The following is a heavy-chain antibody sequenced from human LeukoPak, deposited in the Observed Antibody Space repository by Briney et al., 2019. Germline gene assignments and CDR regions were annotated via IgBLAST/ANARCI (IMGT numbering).Heavy chain of an antibody. CDR3: ARHRKVGQRAPFVY. CDR1: GGSISSYY. J-gene: IGHJ4*02. D-gene: IGHD6-25*01. CDR2: IYTSGST. Sequence: SETLSLTCTVSGGSISSYYWSWIRQPPGKGLEWIGYIYTSGSTNYNPSLKSRVTISVDTSKNQFSLKLSSVTAADTAVYYCARHRKVGQRAPFVYWGQGTLVTVSS. V-gene: IGHV4-4*09.